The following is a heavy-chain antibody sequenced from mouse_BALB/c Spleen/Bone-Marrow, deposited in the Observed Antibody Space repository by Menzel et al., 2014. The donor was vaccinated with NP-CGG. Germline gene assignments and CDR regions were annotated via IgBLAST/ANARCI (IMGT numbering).Heavy chain of an antibody. CDR2: INPYNDGT. Sequence: VQLQQPGPELVKPGASVKMSCKASGYTFTASVMHWVQQTPGQGLEWIGYINPYNDGTKYNEKFKGKATLTSGKSSSTAYMELSSLTSEDSAVYDCAREGGVRRGDYYAMDYWGQGTSGTVSS. CDR3: AREGGVRRGDYYAMDY. V-gene: IGHV1-14*01. D-gene: IGHD2-14*01. CDR1: GYTFTASV. J-gene: IGHJ4*01.